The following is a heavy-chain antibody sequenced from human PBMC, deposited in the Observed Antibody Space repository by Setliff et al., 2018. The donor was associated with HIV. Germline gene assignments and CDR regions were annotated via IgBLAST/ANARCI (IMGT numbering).Heavy chain of an antibody. Sequence: GSLRLSCAASGFTFGSYAMHWVRQAAGKGLEWVAVTSYDGRNKYYGDSVKGRFTISRDNSKNTLYLQMNSLRGEDTAVYYCVKVIGGGGRPGMTLFHELDYWGQGTQVTVSS. V-gene: IGHV3-30*18. J-gene: IGHJ4*02. CDR1: GFTFGSYA. D-gene: IGHD2-21*01. CDR2: TSYDGRNK. CDR3: VKVIGGGGRPGMTLFHELDY.